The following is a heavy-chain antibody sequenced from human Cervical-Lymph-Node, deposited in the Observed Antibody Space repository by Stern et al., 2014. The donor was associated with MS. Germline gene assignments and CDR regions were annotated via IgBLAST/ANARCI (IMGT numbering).Heavy chain of an antibody. V-gene: IGHV1-18*01. CDR1: GYNFFAYG. CDR3: LERSDFDF. CDR2: VSDNNVKT. D-gene: IGHD3-3*01. J-gene: IGHJ4*02. Sequence: VQLLQSGTEVKKPGASVKVSCKASGYNFFAYGITWVRQAPGQGLEWMGWVSDNNVKTTTAQSLQGRVVLTIDISTNTSYMELRRLRSYCARALRFLERSDFDFWGPGTLVTVSS.